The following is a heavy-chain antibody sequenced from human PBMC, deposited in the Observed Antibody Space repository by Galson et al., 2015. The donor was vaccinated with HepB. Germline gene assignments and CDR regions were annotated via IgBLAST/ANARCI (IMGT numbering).Heavy chain of an antibody. CDR1: GFTFSSYA. Sequence: SLRLSCAASGFTFSSYAMSWVRQAPGKGLEWVSVISGSGGSTYYADSVRGRFTISRDNAKNSLYLQMKSLRAEDTAVYYCARDGVAATSRVDYWGQGTLVTVSS. V-gene: IGHV3-23*01. CDR3: ARDGVAATSRVDY. CDR2: ISGSGGST. D-gene: IGHD6-13*01. J-gene: IGHJ4*02.